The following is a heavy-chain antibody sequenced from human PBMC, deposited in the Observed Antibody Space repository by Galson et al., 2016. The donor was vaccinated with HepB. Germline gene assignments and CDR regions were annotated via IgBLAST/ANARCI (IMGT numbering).Heavy chain of an antibody. Sequence: SLRLSCADSGFTFSSYSMNWVRQAPGKGLDWVSSISSGSSYIYYADSVKGRFTIPRDNAKNSLYLQMNSLRAEDTAVYYCARLILTYDFWSHYAMDVWGKGTTVTVSS. D-gene: IGHD3-3*01. CDR2: ISSGSSYI. CDR3: ARLILTYDFWSHYAMDV. CDR1: GFTFSSYS. V-gene: IGHV3-21*01. J-gene: IGHJ6*04.